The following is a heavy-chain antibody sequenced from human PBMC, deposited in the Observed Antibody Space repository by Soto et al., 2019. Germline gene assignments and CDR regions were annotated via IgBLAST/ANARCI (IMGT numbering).Heavy chain of an antibody. V-gene: IGHV1-69*13. CDR2: IIPIFGTA. J-gene: IGHJ4*02. CDR1: GGTFSSYA. CDR3: ASSRRQMINLFDY. Sequence: SVKVSCKASGGTFSSYAISWVRQAPGQGLEWMGGIIPIFGTANYAQKFQGRVTITADESTSTAYMELSSLRSEDTAVYYCASSRRQMINLFDYWGQGTLVTVSS. D-gene: IGHD3-16*01.